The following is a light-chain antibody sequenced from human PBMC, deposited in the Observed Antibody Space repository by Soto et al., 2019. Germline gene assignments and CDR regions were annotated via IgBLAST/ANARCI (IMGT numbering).Light chain of an antibody. J-gene: IGKJ5*01. Sequence: EIVLTQSPATLSLSPGEGATLSCRASQSINTYLAWYQQKPGQAPRLLIYHASNRATGIPARFSGSGSGTDFTLTISSLEPEDFAVYYCQQRSNWPITFGQGTRLEMK. CDR2: HAS. CDR1: QSINTY. V-gene: IGKV3-11*01. CDR3: QQRSNWPIT.